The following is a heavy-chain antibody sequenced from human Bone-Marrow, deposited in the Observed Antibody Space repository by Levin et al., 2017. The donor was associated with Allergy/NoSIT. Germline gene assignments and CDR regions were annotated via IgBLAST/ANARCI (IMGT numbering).Heavy chain of an antibody. J-gene: IGHJ4*02. CDR2: ISSNSETI. CDR3: ARDDYYDNPPPY. V-gene: IGHV3-48*02. Sequence: GGSLRLSCTASEFSFRDYNMNWVRQAPGKGPEWLAYISSNSETIYYGDSVKGRFTISRDNARNSLYLQMNSLRDEDTAIYYCARDDYYDNPPPYWGQGTLVTVSS. CDR1: EFSFRDYN. D-gene: IGHD3-16*01.